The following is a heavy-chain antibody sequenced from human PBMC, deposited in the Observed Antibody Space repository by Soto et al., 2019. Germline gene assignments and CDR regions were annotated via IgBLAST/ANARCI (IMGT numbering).Heavy chain of an antibody. CDR2: ISHTSSTI. CDR3: ARESWSATGPEFDS. D-gene: IGHD3-3*01. V-gene: IGHV3-48*02. CDR1: RFTFSSSA. J-gene: IGHJ5*01. Sequence: GGSLRLSCEASRFTFSSSAMNWVRQAPGKGLEWLSYISHTSSTIYYADSVKGRFTISRDNAKNALYLQMNGLRDEDTAVYYCARESWSATGPEFDSWGQGTLVTAPQ.